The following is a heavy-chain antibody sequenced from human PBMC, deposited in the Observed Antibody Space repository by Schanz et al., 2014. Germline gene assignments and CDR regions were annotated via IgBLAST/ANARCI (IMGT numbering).Heavy chain of an antibody. J-gene: IGHJ4*02. D-gene: IGHD6-13*01. CDR2: MNPDSGNT. CDR3: ARDGVDAAAGGNY. Sequence: QVQLVQSGAEVKKPGSSVKVSCKASGGTFSSFGINWVRQAPGQGLEWMGWMNPDSGNTGYAQKFQGRVTMTRDTSTSTVYMELSSLRSEDTAVYYCARDGVDAAAGGNYWGQGTLVTVSS. CDR1: GGTFSSFG. V-gene: IGHV1-8*01.